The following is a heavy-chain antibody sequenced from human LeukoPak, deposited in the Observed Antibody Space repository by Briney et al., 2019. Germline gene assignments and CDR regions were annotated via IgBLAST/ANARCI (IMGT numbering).Heavy chain of an antibody. CDR1: GFTFSSYA. CDR3: AKDGYCGGDC. D-gene: IGHD2-21*01. Sequence: PGGSLRLSCAASGFTFSSYAMHWVRQAPGKGLEWVAVISYDGSNKYYADSVKGRFTISRDNSKNTLYLQMNSLRPDDTAVYYCAKDGYCGGDCWGQGTLVTVSS. J-gene: IGHJ4*02. V-gene: IGHV3-30*04. CDR2: ISYDGSNK.